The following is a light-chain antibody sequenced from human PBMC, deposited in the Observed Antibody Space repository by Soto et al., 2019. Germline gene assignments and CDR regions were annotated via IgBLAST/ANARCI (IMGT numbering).Light chain of an antibody. CDR3: LQDYNYPYT. CDR2: KAS. CDR1: QDIKKD. V-gene: IGKV1-6*01. Sequence: AIQMSQSPSSLAASVGDGVIHTCRASQDIKKDLVWFQQKPGKVPKLLIYKASGLQSGVPSRFNGSGAGTDFNLTISGLQPEDFATYYCLQDYNYPYTFGQGTRLEIK. J-gene: IGKJ5*01.